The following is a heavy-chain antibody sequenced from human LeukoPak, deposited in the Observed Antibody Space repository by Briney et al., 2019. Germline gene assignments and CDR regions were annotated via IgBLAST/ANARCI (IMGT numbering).Heavy chain of an antibody. J-gene: IGHJ3*02. Sequence: GGSLRLSCAASGFAFDDYGMSWVRQAPGKGLEWVSGINWNGGSTGYADSVKGRFTISRDNAKNSLYLQMNSLRAEDTALYYCARDYDSSGYSDAFDIWGQGTMVTVSS. CDR2: INWNGGST. V-gene: IGHV3-20*04. CDR3: ARDYDSSGYSDAFDI. D-gene: IGHD3-22*01. CDR1: GFAFDDYG.